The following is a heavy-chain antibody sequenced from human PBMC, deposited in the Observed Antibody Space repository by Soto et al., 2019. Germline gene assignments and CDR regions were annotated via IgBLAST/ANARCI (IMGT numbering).Heavy chain of an antibody. CDR2: IYYSGST. D-gene: IGHD1-7*01. Sequence: PSETLSLTCTVSGYSISSSNWWGWIRQPPGKGLEWIGYIYYSGSTYYNPSLKSRVSMSVDTSKNHFSLKLSSVTAVDTAVYYCASSSVIGTTRRHFDYWGQGTLVTVSS. J-gene: IGHJ4*02. CDR3: ASSSVIGTTRRHFDY. CDR1: GYSISSSNW. V-gene: IGHV4-28*01.